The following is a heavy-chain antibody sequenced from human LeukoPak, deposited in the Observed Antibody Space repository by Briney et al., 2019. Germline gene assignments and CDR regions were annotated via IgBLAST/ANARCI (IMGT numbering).Heavy chain of an antibody. CDR1: GFIFDDYA. V-gene: IGHV3-43*02. J-gene: IGHJ4*02. Sequence: GGSLRLSCAASGFIFDDYAMHWVRQAPGKGPEWVSVISGDGGTTYYADSVKGRFTISRDNSIHSLYLQMNSLRTEDTALYYCATPLGGYWGQGTLVTVSS. CDR2: ISGDGGTT. CDR3: ATPLGGY. D-gene: IGHD3-16*01.